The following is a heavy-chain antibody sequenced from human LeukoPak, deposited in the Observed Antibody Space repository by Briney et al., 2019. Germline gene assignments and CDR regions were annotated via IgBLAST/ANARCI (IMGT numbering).Heavy chain of an antibody. J-gene: IGHJ4*02. Sequence: PSQTLSLTCTVSGGSISSGDYYWSWIRQPPGKGLEWIGYIYYSGSTYYNPSLKSRVTISVDTSKNQFSLKLSSVTAADTAVYYCARVLGDATYFDYWGQGTLVTVSS. CDR3: ARVLGDATYFDY. CDR2: IYYSGST. D-gene: IGHD1-26*01. V-gene: IGHV4-30-4*01. CDR1: GGSISSGDYY.